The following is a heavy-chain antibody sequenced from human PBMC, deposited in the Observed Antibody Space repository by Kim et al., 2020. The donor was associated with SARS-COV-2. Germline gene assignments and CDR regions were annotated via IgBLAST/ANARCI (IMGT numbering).Heavy chain of an antibody. V-gene: IGHV3-23*03. D-gene: IGHD3-10*01. Sequence: GQFTISRDNSKNPLYLQMNSLRAEDTAVYYCAKGDYYGSGSSYYYYGMDVWGQGTTVTVSS. CDR3: AKGDYYGSGSSYYYYGMDV. J-gene: IGHJ6*02.